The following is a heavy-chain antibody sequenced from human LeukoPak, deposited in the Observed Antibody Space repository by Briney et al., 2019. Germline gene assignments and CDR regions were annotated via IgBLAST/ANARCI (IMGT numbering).Heavy chain of an antibody. CDR3: ARSEAEDDAFDI. CDR2: IIPIFGTA. V-gene: IGHV1-69*01. J-gene: IGHJ3*02. Sequence: SVKVSCKASGGTFSSYAISWVRQAPGQGLEWMGGIIPIFGTANYAQKFQGRVTITADESTSTAYMELSSLRSEDTAVYYCARSEAEDDAFDIWGQGTVVTVSS. CDR1: GGTFSSYA.